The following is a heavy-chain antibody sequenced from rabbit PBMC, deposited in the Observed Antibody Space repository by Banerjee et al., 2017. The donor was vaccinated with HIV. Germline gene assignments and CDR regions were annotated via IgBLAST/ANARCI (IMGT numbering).Heavy chain of an antibody. CDR1: GLDRSSYW. Sequence: EESGGGLVKPEGSLTLTCTASGLDRSSYWICWVRQAPGKGLEWIGCIVTGSGNSYYASWAKGRFTISKTSSTTVDLKMTSLTAADTATYFCARDTSSSFSSYGMDLWGPGTLVTVS. CDR3: ARDTSSSFSSYGMDL. J-gene: IGHJ6*01. CDR2: IVTGSGNS. D-gene: IGHD1-1*01. V-gene: IGHV1S45*01.